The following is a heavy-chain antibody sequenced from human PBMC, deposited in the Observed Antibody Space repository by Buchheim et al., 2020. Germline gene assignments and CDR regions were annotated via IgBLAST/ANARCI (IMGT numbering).Heavy chain of an antibody. CDR3: ARSRYYYDSSGSYYYMDV. CDR2: IWYDGSNK. Sequence: QVQLVESGGGVVQPGRSLRLSCAASGFTFSSYGMHWVRQAPGKGLEWVAVIWYDGSNKYYAASVKGRFTISRDNSKNTLYLQMNSLRAEDTAVYYCARSRYYYDSSGSYYYMDVWGKGTT. D-gene: IGHD3-22*01. V-gene: IGHV3-33*01. CDR1: GFTFSSYG. J-gene: IGHJ6*03.